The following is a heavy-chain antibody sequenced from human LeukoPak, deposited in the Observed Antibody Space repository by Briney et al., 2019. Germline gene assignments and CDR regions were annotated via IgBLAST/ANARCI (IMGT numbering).Heavy chain of an antibody. CDR1: GYSFTNYW. D-gene: IGHD6-6*01. J-gene: IGHJ1*01. CDR2: MYPGDSDT. Sequence: GESLKISCKASGYSFTNYWIGWVRQMPGKGLEWMGMMYPGDSDTRYSPSFQGQVTISADKSISTAYLQWSSLKASDTAMYYCATPGSSSGYFQHWGQGTLVTVSS. CDR3: ATPGSSSGYFQH. V-gene: IGHV5-51*01.